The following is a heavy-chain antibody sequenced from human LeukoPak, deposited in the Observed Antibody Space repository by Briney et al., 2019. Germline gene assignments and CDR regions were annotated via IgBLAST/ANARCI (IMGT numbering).Heavy chain of an antibody. CDR1: GGSISSYY. Sequence: PSETLSLTCTVSGGSISSYYWSWIRQPAGKGLEWIGRIYTSGSTNYNPSLKSRVTMLVDTSKNQFSLKLSSVTAADTAVYYCARGQPGAAAGTGFRYQLYFDYWGQGTLVTVSS. CDR3: ARGQPGAAAGTGFRYQLYFDY. CDR2: IYTSGST. J-gene: IGHJ4*02. V-gene: IGHV4-4*07. D-gene: IGHD6-13*01.